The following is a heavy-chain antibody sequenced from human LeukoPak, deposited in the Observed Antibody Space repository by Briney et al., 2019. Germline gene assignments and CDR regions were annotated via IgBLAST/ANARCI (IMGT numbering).Heavy chain of an antibody. CDR1: GGSFSGYY. V-gene: IGHV4-34*01. D-gene: IGHD2-15*01. Sequence: SETLSLTCAVYGGSFSGYYWSWIRQPPGKGLEWIGEINHSGSTNYNPSLKSRVTISVDTSKNQFSLKLSSVTAADTAVYYCARGAPKGYCSGGSCYSRGRMTSTINWLDPWGQGTLVTVSS. CDR3: ARGAPKGYCSGGSCYSRGRMTSTINWLDP. J-gene: IGHJ5*02. CDR2: INHSGST.